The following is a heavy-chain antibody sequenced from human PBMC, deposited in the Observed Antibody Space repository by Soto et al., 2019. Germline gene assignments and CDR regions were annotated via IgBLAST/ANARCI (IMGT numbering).Heavy chain of an antibody. CDR3: ARDDHIVVVPTSLGAMDV. CDR2: IYHSGST. V-gene: IGHV4-4*02. D-gene: IGHD2-2*01. Sequence: QVQLQESGPGLVKPSETLSLTCAVYGGSISSNKWWSWVRQPPGKGLEWIGEIYHSGSTNYNPSHKRRVTISLDKSKNQFSLKLTSVNAADSAVYYCARDDHIVVVPTSLGAMDVWGQGTTVTVSS. CDR1: GGSISSNKW. J-gene: IGHJ6*02.